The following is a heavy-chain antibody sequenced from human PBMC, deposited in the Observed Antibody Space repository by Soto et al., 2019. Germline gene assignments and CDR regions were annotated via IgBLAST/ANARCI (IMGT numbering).Heavy chain of an antibody. CDR2: LYSGGAT. J-gene: IGHJ4*02. CDR3: ARAGMWFGQLY. V-gene: IGHV3-53*01. Sequence: PGGSLRLSCVVSGFTASAYYTNWVRQAPGKGLEWVSSLYSGGATFYADSVKGRFTVSGDNSENTLYLQMNSLRAEDTAVYYCARAGMWFGQLYWGQGSLVTVSS. CDR1: GFTASAYY. D-gene: IGHD3-10*01.